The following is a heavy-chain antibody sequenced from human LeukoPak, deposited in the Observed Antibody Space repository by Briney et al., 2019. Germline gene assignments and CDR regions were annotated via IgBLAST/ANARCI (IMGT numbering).Heavy chain of an antibody. CDR1: GGSISSYY. D-gene: IGHD2-2*01. J-gene: IGHJ5*02. V-gene: IGHV4-4*07. Sequence: PSETLSLTCTVPGGSISSYYWSWIRQPAGKGLEWIGRIYTSGSTNYNPSLKSRVTMSVDTSKNQVSLKLSSVTAADTAVYYCARSGCSSTSCLFDPWGQGTLVTVSS. CDR2: IYTSGST. CDR3: ARSGCSSTSCLFDP.